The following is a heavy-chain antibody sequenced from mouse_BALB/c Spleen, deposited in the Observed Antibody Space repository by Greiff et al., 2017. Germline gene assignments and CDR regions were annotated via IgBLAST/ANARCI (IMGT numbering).Heavy chain of an antibody. Sequence: VQLQQSGPELVKPGASMKISCKASGYSFTGYTMNWVKQSHGKNLEWIGLINPYNGGTSYNQKFKGKATLTVDKSSSTAYMELLSLTSEDSAVYYCATIHYYPSYAMDYWGQGTSVTVSS. J-gene: IGHJ4*01. CDR2: INPYNGGT. CDR3: ATIHYYPSYAMDY. D-gene: IGHD1-2*01. V-gene: IGHV1-18*01. CDR1: GYSFTGYT.